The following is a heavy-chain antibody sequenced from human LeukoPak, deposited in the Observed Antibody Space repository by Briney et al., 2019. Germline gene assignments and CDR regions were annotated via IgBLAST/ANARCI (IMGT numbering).Heavy chain of an antibody. V-gene: IGHV4-34*01. J-gene: IGHJ4*02. CDR2: INHSGST. Sequence: SETLSLTCAVYGGSFSGYYWSWIRQPPGKGLEWIGEINHSGSTNYNPSLKSRVTISVDTSKNQFSLKLSSVTAADTAVYYCARVLDTPNSYYFDYWGQGTLLTVSS. CDR3: ARVLDTPNSYYFDY. CDR1: GGSFSGYY. D-gene: IGHD5-18*01.